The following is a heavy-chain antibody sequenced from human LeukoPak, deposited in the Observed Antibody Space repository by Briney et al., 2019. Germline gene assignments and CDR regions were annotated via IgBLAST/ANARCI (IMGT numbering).Heavy chain of an antibody. V-gene: IGHV3-23*01. CDR3: ARNLNDYGDRIWDY. CDR1: EFTLSSYE. J-gene: IGHJ4*02. Sequence: GGSLRLSCAASEFTLSSYEMNWVRQAPGKGLEWVSAISGSGGSTYYADSVKGRFTISRDNSKNTLYLQMNSLRAEDTAVYYCARNLNDYGDRIWDYWGQGTLVTVSS. CDR2: ISGSGGST. D-gene: IGHD4-17*01.